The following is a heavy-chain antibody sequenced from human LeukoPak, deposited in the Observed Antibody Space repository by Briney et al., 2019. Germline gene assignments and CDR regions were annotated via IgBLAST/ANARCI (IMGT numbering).Heavy chain of an antibody. CDR1: GFTFDDYA. CDR2: ISWNSGSI. J-gene: IGHJ5*02. Sequence: PGGSLRLYCAASGFTFDDYAMHWVRQATGKGLEWVSGISWNSGSIGYADTVKGRFTISRDNANNSLYLQMNSLRAEDTALYYCAKARGIAAQFDPWGQGTLVTVSS. D-gene: IGHD6-13*01. V-gene: IGHV3-9*01. CDR3: AKARGIAAQFDP.